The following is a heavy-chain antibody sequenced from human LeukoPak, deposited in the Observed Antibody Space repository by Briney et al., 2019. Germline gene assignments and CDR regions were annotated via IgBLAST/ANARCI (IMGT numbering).Heavy chain of an antibody. CDR3: TRELPREVTLDY. CDR1: GFTFISYG. J-gene: IGHJ4*01. D-gene: IGHD2-21*02. CDR2: INTDGSST. V-gene: IGHV3-74*01. Sequence: ARPLRLSCAASGFTFISYGMQWVRQAPGKWMVWVSRINTDGSSTSYADSVKGRFTVSRDNAKNRLYLQVNSLRAEDTAVYFCTRELPREVTLDYWGQGTLVTVSS.